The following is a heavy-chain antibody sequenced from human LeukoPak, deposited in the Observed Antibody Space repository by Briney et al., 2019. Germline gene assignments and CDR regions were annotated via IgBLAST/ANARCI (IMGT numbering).Heavy chain of an antibody. CDR1: GYTFTSYD. V-gene: IGHV1-8*01. CDR2: MNPNSGNT. Sequence: AASVKVSCKTSGYTFTSYDINWVRQATGQGLEWMGWMNPNSGNTGYAQKFQGRVTMTRNTSISTAYMELSSLRSEDTAVYYCVRGPLGYSSSWYANYCGQGTLVTVSS. J-gene: IGHJ4*02. CDR3: VRGPLGYSSSWYANY. D-gene: IGHD6-13*01.